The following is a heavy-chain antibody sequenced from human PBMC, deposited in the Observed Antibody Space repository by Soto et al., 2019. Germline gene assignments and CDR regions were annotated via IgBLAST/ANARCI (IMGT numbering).Heavy chain of an antibody. CDR2: INHRKNT. V-gene: IGHV4-34*01. Sequence: PSETLSLTCAVYGGSFSGYYWSWIRQPPGKGLEWIGEINHRKNTNYNPSLKSRVTISVDTSKNQFSLKLNSVTAADTAVYYCARGLGYCSGGSCSRAGVYSDYWGQETLVTVSS. J-gene: IGHJ4*02. D-gene: IGHD2-15*01. CDR1: GGSFSGYY. CDR3: ARGLGYCSGGSCSRAGVYSDY.